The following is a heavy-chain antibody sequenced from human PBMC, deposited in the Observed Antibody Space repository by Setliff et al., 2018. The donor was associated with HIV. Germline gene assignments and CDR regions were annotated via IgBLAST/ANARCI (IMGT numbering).Heavy chain of an antibody. Sequence: SVKVSCKASGYTFTSYYMHWVRQAPGLGLELVGGIIPLFDKTDYAEKFHGRLTISADESMSTAYMELSSLRSGDTAVYYCATSPTPESGYSYGWVAWFLFDYWGQGTLVTVSS. CDR1: GYTFTSYY. CDR3: ATSPTPESGYSYGWVAWFLFDY. V-gene: IGHV1-69*13. J-gene: IGHJ4*02. D-gene: IGHD5-18*01. CDR2: IIPLFDKT.